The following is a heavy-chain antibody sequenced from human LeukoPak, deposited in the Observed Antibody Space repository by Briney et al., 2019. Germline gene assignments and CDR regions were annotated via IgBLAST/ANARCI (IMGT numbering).Heavy chain of an antibody. Sequence: KTSETLSLTCTVSGGSISSITYYWGWIRQPPGKGLEWVGHMYYRGNTFYNPSLKSRVTISVDTSKNQFSLKLRSVTAADTAVYYCARLCGNYQNYFDYWGQGTLVTVSS. V-gene: IGHV4-39*07. J-gene: IGHJ4*02. CDR1: GGSISSITYY. D-gene: IGHD1-26*01. CDR2: MYYRGNT. CDR3: ARLCGNYQNYFDY.